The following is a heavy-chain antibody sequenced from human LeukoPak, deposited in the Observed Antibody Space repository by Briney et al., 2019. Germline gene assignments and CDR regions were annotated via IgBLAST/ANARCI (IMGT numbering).Heavy chain of an antibody. V-gene: IGHV3-30*02. CDR1: GFTFSSYG. CDR2: IRYDGSNK. J-gene: IGHJ4*02. Sequence: GGSLRLSCAASGFTFSSYGMHWVRQAPGKGLEWVAFIRYDGSNKYYADSVKGRFTISRDNSKNTLYLQMNSLRAEDTAVYYCAKHLWKRGATIEYYFDYWGQGTLVTVSS. CDR3: AKHLWKRGATIEYYFDY. D-gene: IGHD3-10*01.